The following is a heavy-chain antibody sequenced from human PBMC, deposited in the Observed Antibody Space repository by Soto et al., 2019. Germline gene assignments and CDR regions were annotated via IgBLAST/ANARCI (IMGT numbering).Heavy chain of an antibody. CDR1: GYTFTSCA. CDR3: ARAQDYDFWSGYLDY. J-gene: IGHJ4*02. CDR2: INAGNGNT. V-gene: IGHV1-3*01. D-gene: IGHD3-3*01. Sequence: GASVKVSCKASGYTFTSCAMHWVRQAPGQRLEWMGWINAGNGNTKYSQKFQGRVTITRDTSASTAYMELSSLRSEDTAVYYCARAQDYDFWSGYLDYWGQGTLVTISS.